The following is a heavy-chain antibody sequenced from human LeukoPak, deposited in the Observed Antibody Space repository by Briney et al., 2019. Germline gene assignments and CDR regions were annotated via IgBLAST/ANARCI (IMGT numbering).Heavy chain of an antibody. D-gene: IGHD3-22*01. CDR3: AAESSSGFFDRFDP. CDR2: IVVGSGNT. Sequence: EASVKVSCKASGFTFTSSAVRWVRQARGQRLEWIGWIVVGSGNTNYAQKFQERVTITRDVSTSTAYMELSSLRSEDTAVYYCAAESSSGFFDRFDPWGQGTLVTVSS. J-gene: IGHJ5*02. V-gene: IGHV1-58*01. CDR1: GFTFTSSA.